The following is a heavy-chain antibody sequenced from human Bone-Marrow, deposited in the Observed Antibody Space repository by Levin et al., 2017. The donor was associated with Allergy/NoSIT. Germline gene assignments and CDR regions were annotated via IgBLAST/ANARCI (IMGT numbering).Heavy chain of an antibody. CDR2: VDHSGAP. V-gene: IGHV4-34*01. Sequence: SETLSLTCAVSGGASSGYQWSWIRHSAGKGLEWIGEVDHSGAPQYNPSLRRRVSISLQTSNNHLSLSLASVTDADTAVYYCAREENYYDSSGRFRVAAYWGQGTQVTVSS. J-gene: IGHJ1*01. CDR3: AREENYYDSSGRFRVAAY. D-gene: IGHD3-22*01. CDR1: GGASSGYQ.